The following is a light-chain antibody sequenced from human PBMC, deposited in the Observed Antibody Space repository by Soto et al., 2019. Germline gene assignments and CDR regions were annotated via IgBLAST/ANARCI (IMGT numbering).Light chain of an antibody. Sequence: DIQMTQSPSTLSASVGDRVTITCRASQSISSWLAWYQQRPGKPPKLLIYDASSLESGVPSRFSGSGSGTEFTLTISSLQPDDFAVYYCQQRRNWLTFGGGTKVEIK. J-gene: IGKJ4*01. CDR3: QQRRNWLT. CDR1: QSISSW. V-gene: IGKV1-5*01. CDR2: DAS.